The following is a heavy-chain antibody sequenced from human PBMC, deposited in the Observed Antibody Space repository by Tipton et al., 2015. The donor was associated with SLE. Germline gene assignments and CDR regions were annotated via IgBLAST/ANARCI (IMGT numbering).Heavy chain of an antibody. CDR1: GGSFSGYY. CDR2: INHSGST. V-gene: IGHV4-34*01. Sequence: TLSLTCAVYGGSFSGYYWSWIRQPPGKGLEWIGEINHSGSTNYNPSLKSRVAISVDTSKNQFSLKLSSVTAADTAVYYCAREGGYGDYGGGVWYWGQGTLVTVSS. D-gene: IGHD4-17*01. J-gene: IGHJ4*02. CDR3: AREGGYGDYGGGVWY.